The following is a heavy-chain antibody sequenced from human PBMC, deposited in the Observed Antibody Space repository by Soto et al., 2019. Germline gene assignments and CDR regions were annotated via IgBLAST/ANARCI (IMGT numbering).Heavy chain of an antibody. CDR2: IYHSGST. CDR1: GGTISSSNW. D-gene: IGHD6-6*01. CDR3: ARVMTAYSSSSIDV. V-gene: IGHV4-4*02. J-gene: IGHJ6*02. Sequence: SETLSLTCAVSGGTISSSNWWSWVRQPPGKGLEWIGEIYHSGSTNYNPSLKSRVTISVDKSKNQFSLKINSVTAADTAVYYCARVMTAYSSSSIDVWGQGTSVTVSS.